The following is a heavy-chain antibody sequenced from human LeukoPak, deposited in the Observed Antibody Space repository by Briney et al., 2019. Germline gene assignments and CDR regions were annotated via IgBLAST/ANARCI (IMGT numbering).Heavy chain of an antibody. J-gene: IGHJ4*02. D-gene: IGHD2-15*01. CDR2: ISYDGSNR. V-gene: IGHV3-30-3*01. CDR1: GLTFSSYA. CDR3: AKGGVVGTRYYFDS. Sequence: GRSLRLSCAASGLTFSSYAMHWVRQAPGKGLEWVAVISYDGSNRYYADSVKGRFTLSRDNSKNTLYLQMNSLRAEDTAVYYCAKGGVVGTRYYFDSWGQGTLVTVSS.